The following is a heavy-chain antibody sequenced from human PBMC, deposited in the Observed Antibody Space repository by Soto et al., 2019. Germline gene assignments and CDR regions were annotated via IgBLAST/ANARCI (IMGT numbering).Heavy chain of an antibody. J-gene: IGHJ6*02. CDR3: AREVTTAGTDIYHFGLDV. CDR2: ISGSGGST. V-gene: IGHV3-23*01. D-gene: IGHD1-7*01. CDR1: GFTLSSYA. Sequence: PGGSLRLSCAASGFTLSSYAMTWVRQAPGKGLEWVSVISGSGGSTYFADSVKGRFTISRDNAKSMLSLQLNSLTAEDTAVYYCAREVTTAGTDIYHFGLDVWGQGTTVTVSS.